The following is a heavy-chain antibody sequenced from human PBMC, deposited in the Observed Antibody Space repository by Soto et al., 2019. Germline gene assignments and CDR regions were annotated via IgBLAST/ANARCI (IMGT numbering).Heavy chain of an antibody. D-gene: IGHD2-15*01. CDR1: GYTFTSYY. CDR2: INPSGGST. CDR3: ARPEPDCSGGSCYSGAEYFQH. J-gene: IGHJ1*01. V-gene: IGHV1-46*03. Sequence: ASVKVSCKASGYTFTSYYMHWVRQAPGQGLEWMGIINPSGGSTSYAQKFQGRVTMTRDTSTSTVYMELSSLRSEDTAVYYCARPEPDCSGGSCYSGAEYFQHWGQGTLVTVSS.